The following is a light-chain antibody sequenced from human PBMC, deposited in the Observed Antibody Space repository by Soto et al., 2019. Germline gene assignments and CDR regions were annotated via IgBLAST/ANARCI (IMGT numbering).Light chain of an antibody. J-gene: IGLJ3*02. CDR2: EVF. Sequence: QSALTQPASVSGSPGQSITISCTGSTNDIGRYNYVSWYQQHPAKAPKLLIYEVFNRPSGISNRFSGSKSDNTASLTISGLQAEDEADYYCSSYTSSSTLVFGGGTKLTVL. V-gene: IGLV2-14*01. CDR1: TNDIGRYNY. CDR3: SSYTSSSTLV.